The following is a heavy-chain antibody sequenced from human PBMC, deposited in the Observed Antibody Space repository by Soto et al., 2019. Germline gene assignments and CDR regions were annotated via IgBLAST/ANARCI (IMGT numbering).Heavy chain of an antibody. CDR1: GYSFITYD. CDR2: MNPTSGRT. D-gene: IGHD2-2*01. V-gene: IGHV1-8*01. J-gene: IGHJ5*02. Sequence: GASVKVSCKASGYSFITYDINWVRQAAGQGLEWMGWMNPTSGRTGCAQKFQGRLTISKDTSKSQVVLSMTNMDPVDTATYYCARDIVVVPAEETTSYNWFDPWGQGTLVTVSS. CDR3: ARDIVVVPAEETTSYNWFDP.